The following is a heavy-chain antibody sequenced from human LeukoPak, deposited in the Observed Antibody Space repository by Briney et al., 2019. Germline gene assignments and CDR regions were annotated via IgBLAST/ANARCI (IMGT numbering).Heavy chain of an antibody. J-gene: IGHJ4*02. D-gene: IGHD6-19*01. CDR2: IIPILGIA. Sequence: ASVKVSCKASGGTFSSYAISWVRQAPGQGLEWMGRIIPILGIANYAQKFQGRVTITADKSTSTAYMELSSLRSEDTAVYYCARGLVLGIAVAGQFDYWGQGTLVTVSS. V-gene: IGHV1-69*04. CDR1: GGTFSSYA. CDR3: ARGLVLGIAVAGQFDY.